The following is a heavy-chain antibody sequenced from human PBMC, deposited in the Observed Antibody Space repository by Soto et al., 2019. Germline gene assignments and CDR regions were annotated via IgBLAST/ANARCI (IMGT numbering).Heavy chain of an antibody. CDR2: ISAYNDYT. D-gene: IGHD3-10*01. Sequence: ASVKVSCKASGYTFSTYYMHWVRQAPGQGLEWMGWISAYNDYTNYAQKLQGRVTMTTDTSTRIAYLELRSLRSDDTAVYYCAREGFYSGSGGYSPPRYYGMDVWGQGTTVTVSS. CDR1: GYTFSTYY. V-gene: IGHV1-18*04. J-gene: IGHJ6*02. CDR3: AREGFYSGSGGYSPPRYYGMDV.